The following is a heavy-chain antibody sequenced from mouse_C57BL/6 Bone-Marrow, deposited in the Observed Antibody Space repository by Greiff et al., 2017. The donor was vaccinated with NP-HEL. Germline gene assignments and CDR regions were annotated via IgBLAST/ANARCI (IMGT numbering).Heavy chain of an antibody. CDR3: AREGWYFDV. J-gene: IGHJ1*03. CDR2: INPNNGGT. Sequence: EVQRVESGPELVKPGASVKIPCKASGYTFTDYNMDWVKQSHGKSLEWFGDINPNNGGTIYNQKFKGKATLTVDKSSSAAYMELRSLTSEDTAVYYCAREGWYFDVWGTGTTVTVSS. V-gene: IGHV1-18*01. CDR1: GYTFTDYN.